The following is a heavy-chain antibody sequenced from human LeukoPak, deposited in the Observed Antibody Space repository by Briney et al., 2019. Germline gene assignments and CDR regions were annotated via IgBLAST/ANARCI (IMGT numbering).Heavy chain of an antibody. CDR2: ISYDGSNK. J-gene: IGHJ4*02. V-gene: IGHV3-30*18. Sequence: GGSLRLSCAASGFTFSSYGMHWVRQAPGKGLEWVAVISYDGSNKYYADSVKGRFTISRDNSENTLYLQMNSLRAEDTAVYYCAKEFDYGDYNGYWGQGTLVTVSS. CDR3: AKEFDYGDYNGY. CDR1: GFTFSSYG. D-gene: IGHD4-17*01.